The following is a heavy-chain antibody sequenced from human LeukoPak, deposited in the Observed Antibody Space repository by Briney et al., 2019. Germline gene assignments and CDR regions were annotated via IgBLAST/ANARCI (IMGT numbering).Heavy chain of an antibody. J-gene: IGHJ4*02. Sequence: NPSQTLSLTCTVSGGSISSGDYYWSWIRQPPGKGLEWIGYIYYSGSTYYNPSLKSRVTLSVDTSKNQFSLKLSSVTAADTAVYYCASANDYDFWSGYYWDWGQGTLVTVSS. CDR1: GGSISSGDYY. CDR3: ASANDYDFWSGYYWD. V-gene: IGHV4-30-4*08. D-gene: IGHD3-3*01. CDR2: IYYSGST.